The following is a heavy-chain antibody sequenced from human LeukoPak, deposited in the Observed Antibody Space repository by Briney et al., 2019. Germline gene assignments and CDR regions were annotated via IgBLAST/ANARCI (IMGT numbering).Heavy chain of an antibody. CDR3: AREYYDILTGYFPDY. V-gene: IGHV3-7*04. D-gene: IGHD3-9*01. J-gene: IGHJ4*02. Sequence: GGSLRLSCAASGFTFSSYWMSWVRQAPGEGLEWVANIKQDGSEKYYVDSVKGRFTISRDNAKNSLYLQMNSLRAEDTAVYYCAREYYDILTGYFPDYWGQGTLVTVSS. CDR2: IKQDGSEK. CDR1: GFTFSSYW.